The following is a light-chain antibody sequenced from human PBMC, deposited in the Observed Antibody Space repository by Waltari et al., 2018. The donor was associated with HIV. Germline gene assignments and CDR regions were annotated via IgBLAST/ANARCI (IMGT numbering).Light chain of an antibody. J-gene: IGLJ1*01. Sequence: QSALTQPASVSGSPGQSITLSCTGTSSDVGSYTLVSWYQQHPGKAPKPMVYEVSKRPSGVSNRFSGSKSGNTASLTISGLQAEDEADYYCCSYADSPPYVFGTGTKVTVL. CDR1: SSDVGSYTL. V-gene: IGLV2-23*02. CDR2: EVS. CDR3: CSYADSPPYV.